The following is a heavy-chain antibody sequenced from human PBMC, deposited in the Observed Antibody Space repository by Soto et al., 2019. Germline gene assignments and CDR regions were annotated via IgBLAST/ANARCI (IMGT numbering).Heavy chain of an antibody. J-gene: IGHJ4*02. V-gene: IGHV3-33*01. CDR3: AREKPGIAAAGDY. CDR1: GFTFSSYG. D-gene: IGHD6-13*01. CDR2: IWYDGSNK. Sequence: QVQLVESGGGVVQPGRSLRLSCAASGFTFSSYGMHWVRQAPGKGLEWVAVIWYDGSNKYYADSVKGRFTISRDNSKNTLYLQMNSLRAEDTAVYYCAREKPGIAAAGDYWGQGTLVTVSS.